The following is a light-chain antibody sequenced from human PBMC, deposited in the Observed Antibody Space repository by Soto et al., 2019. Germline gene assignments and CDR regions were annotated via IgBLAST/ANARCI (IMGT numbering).Light chain of an antibody. Sequence: DIQMTQSPSTLSASVGDRVTITCRASQSISSWLAWYQQKPGKAPKLLIYDASSLESGVPSRFSGSGSGTAFTLTISSLQPDDFATYYCQQYNSYSPWTFGQGTKV. V-gene: IGKV1-5*01. CDR3: QQYNSYSPWT. CDR2: DAS. CDR1: QSISSW. J-gene: IGKJ1*01.